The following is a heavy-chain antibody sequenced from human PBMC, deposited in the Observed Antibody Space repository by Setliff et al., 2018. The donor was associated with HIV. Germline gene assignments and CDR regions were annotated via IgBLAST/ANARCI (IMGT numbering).Heavy chain of an antibody. V-gene: IGHV3-15*01. D-gene: IGHD3-22*01. CDR2: IKNRANGGTT. CDR3: ARDYNYIFDS. Sequence: PGGSLRLSCAASGFTFSSYAMSWVRQAPGKGLEWVARIKNRANGGTTHYAAPVNGRFTISRDDSKNTLYLQMNSLKTEDTAVYYCARDYNYIFDSWGQGVLVTVSS. CDR1: GFTFSSYA. J-gene: IGHJ4*02.